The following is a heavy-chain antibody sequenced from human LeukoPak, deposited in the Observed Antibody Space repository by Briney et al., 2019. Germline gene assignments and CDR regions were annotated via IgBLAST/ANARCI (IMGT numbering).Heavy chain of an antibody. Sequence: GGSLRLSCAASGFTVSSNYMSWVRQAPGKGLEWVSVIYSGGSTYYADSVKGRFTISRDNSKNTLYLQMNSLRAEDTAVYYCARDLLYGSGSYYTGAMDYWGQGTLVTVSS. D-gene: IGHD3-10*01. CDR3: ARDLLYGSGSYYTGAMDY. J-gene: IGHJ4*02. V-gene: IGHV3-66*01. CDR2: IYSGGST. CDR1: GFTVSSNY.